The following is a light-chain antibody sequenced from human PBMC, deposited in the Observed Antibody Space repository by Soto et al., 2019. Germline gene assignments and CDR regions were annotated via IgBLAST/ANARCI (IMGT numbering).Light chain of an antibody. CDR2: GNT. V-gene: IGLV1-40*01. J-gene: IGLJ2*01. Sequence: PVLTQPPSVSGAPGQRVTISCTGSSSNIGAGYDVHWYQQLPGTAPKLLISGNTNRPSGVPDRFSGSKSGTSASLAITGLQAEDEADYYCQSYDNTLGVVFGGGTKVTVL. CDR1: SSNIGAGYD. CDR3: QSYDNTLGVV.